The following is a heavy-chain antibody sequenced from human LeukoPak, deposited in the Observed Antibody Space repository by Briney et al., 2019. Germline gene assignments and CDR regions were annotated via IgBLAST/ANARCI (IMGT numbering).Heavy chain of an antibody. CDR1: GFTFSGST. CDR3: ARQQWLDGAYYFDY. V-gene: IGHV3-21*01. Sequence: GGSLRLSCAASGFTFSGSTMNWVRQAPGKGLEWVSFISTSSSYIYYADSVRGRFTISRDNAKNSLYLQMNSLRAEDTAIYYCARQQWLDGAYYFDYWGQGTLVTVSS. J-gene: IGHJ4*02. D-gene: IGHD6-19*01. CDR2: ISTSSSYI.